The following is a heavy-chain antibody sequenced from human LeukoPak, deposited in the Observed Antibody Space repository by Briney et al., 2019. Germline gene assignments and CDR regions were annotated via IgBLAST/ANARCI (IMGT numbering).Heavy chain of an antibody. D-gene: IGHD2-15*01. Sequence: GGPLRLSCAASGFTFSSYSMNWVRQAPGKGLEWVSSISSSSSYIYYADSVKGRFTISRDNAKNSLYLQMNSLRAEDTAVYYCARGNYCSGGSCYSVPIDYWGQGTLVTVSS. CDR2: ISSSSSYI. J-gene: IGHJ4*02. CDR1: GFTFSSYS. CDR3: ARGNYCSGGSCYSVPIDY. V-gene: IGHV3-21*01.